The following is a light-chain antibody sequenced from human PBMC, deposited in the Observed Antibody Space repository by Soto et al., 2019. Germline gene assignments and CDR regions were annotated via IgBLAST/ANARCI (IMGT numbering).Light chain of an antibody. J-gene: IGKJ1*01. V-gene: IGKV3-15*01. CDR3: QRRGT. Sequence: EMILTQSPATLSVSPGGRATLSCRASQSLTNNLAWYQQKPGQAPRLLIYAASTRATGIPARSSGSGSGTDLTLTISSPQSEDFALYHCQRRGTFGQGTKVEIK. CDR1: QSLTNN. CDR2: AAS.